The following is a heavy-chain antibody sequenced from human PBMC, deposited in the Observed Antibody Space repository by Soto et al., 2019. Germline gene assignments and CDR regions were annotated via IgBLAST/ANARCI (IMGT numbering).Heavy chain of an antibody. CDR3: ARHGRDGYNLAYYYGMDV. Sequence: PGESLKISCKGSGYSFTSYWISWVRQMPGKGLEWMGRIDPSDSYTNYSPSFQGHVTISADKSISTAYLQWSSLKASDTAMYYCARHGRDGYNLAYYYGMDVWGQGTTVTVSS. CDR2: IDPSDSYT. CDR1: GYSFTSYW. J-gene: IGHJ6*02. V-gene: IGHV5-10-1*01. D-gene: IGHD5-12*01.